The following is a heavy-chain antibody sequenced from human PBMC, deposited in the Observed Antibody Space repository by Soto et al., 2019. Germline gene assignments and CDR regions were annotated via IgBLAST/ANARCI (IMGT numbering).Heavy chain of an antibody. J-gene: IGHJ4*02. CDR1: GYTFTSYG. D-gene: IGHD6-13*01. CDR3: ARDWFEDGSSWYYFDY. V-gene: IGHV1-18*04. Sequence: QVQLVQSGAEVKKPGASVKVSCKASGYTFTSYGISWVRQAPGQGLEWMGWISAYNGNTNYAQKLQGRVTMTTDTSTSTAHMELRSLRSDDTAVYYCARDWFEDGSSWYYFDYWGQGTLVTVSS. CDR2: ISAYNGNT.